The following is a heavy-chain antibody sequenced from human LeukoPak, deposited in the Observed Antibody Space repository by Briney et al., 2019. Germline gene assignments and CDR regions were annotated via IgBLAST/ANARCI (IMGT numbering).Heavy chain of an antibody. CDR1: GYTFTGYY. J-gene: IGHJ4*02. CDR2: INPNSGGT. CDR3: ARDSSPVYYYDKAYYFDY. Sequence: ASVKVSCKASGYTFTGYYMHWVRQAPGQGLEWTGWINPNSGGTNYAQKFQGRVTMTRDTSISTAYMELSRLRSDDTAVYYCARDSSPVYYYDKAYYFDYWGQGTLVTVSS. D-gene: IGHD3-22*01. V-gene: IGHV1-2*02.